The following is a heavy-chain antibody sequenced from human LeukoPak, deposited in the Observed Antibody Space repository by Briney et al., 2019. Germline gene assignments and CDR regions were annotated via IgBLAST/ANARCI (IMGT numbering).Heavy chain of an antibody. J-gene: IGHJ4*02. Sequence: SWIRQHPGKGLEWIGYIYYSGSTYYNPSLKSRVTISVDTSKNQFSLKLSSVTAADTAVYYCARSPYCSGGSCYSAYFDYWAQGTLVTVSS. CDR3: ARSPYCSGGSCYSAYFDY. V-gene: IGHV4-31*02. CDR2: IYYSGST. D-gene: IGHD2-15*01.